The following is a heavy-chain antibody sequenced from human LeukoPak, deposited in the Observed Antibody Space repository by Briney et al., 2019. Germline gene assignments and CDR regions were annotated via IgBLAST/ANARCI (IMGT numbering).Heavy chain of an antibody. J-gene: IGHJ4*02. V-gene: IGHV4-39*01. CDR3: APAYIWGSFRTFNY. CDR2: ITYSGTT. D-gene: IGHD3-16*02. CDR1: GGSISSSSYY. Sequence: PSETLSLTCTVSGGSISSSSYYWGLIRQPPGKWLEWVGSITYSGTTYYNPSLKSRVTISVDTSKSQFSLKLTSVTAADTAVYYCAPAYIWGSFRTFNYWGQGTLVTVSS.